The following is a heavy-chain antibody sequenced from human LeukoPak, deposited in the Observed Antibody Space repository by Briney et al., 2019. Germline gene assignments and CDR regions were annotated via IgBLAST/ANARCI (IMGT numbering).Heavy chain of an antibody. CDR2: ISGSGGST. V-gene: IGHV3-23*01. CDR1: GFTFSSYS. Sequence: GGSLRLSCAASGFTFSSYSMNWVRQAPGKGLEWVSAISGSGGSTYYADSVKGRFTISRDNSKNTLYLQMNSLRAEDTAVYYCAKVRLQGFFDYWGQGTLATVSS. J-gene: IGHJ4*02. CDR3: AKVRLQGFFDY.